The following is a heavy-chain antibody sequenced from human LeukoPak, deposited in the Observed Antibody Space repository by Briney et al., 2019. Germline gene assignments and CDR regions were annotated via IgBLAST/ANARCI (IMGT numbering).Heavy chain of an antibody. J-gene: IGHJ4*02. D-gene: IGHD3-16*01. CDR1: GITFDDYA. V-gene: IGHV3-9*01. CDR2: ISWNSGNI. CDR3: AKATGGVYGSFDY. Sequence: PGRSLRLSCAASGITFDDYAMHWVRQAPGKGLEWVSGISWNSGNIGYADSVKGRFTISRDNAKNSLYLQMNSLRPEDTALFYCAKATGGVYGSFDYWGQGTLVTVSS.